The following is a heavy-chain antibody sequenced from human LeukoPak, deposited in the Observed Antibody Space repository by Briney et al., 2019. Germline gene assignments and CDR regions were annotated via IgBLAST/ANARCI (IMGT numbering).Heavy chain of an antibody. J-gene: IGHJ4*02. CDR3: ARGSLLGTDAFDY. CDR1: GFTFSSYG. D-gene: IGHD1-7*01. Sequence: GGSLRLSCAASGFTFSSYGMHWVRQAPGKGLEWVAFIRYDGSNKYYADSVKGRFTISRDNSKNTLYLQMNSPRAEDTALYYCARGSLLGTDAFDYWGQGTLVTVSS. CDR2: IRYDGSNK. V-gene: IGHV3-30*02.